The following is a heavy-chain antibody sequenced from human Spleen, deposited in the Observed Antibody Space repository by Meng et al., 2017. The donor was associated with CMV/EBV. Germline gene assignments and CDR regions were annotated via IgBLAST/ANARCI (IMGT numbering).Heavy chain of an antibody. D-gene: IGHD2-2*01. CDR1: GGTFSSYA. CDR2: IIPIFGTA. V-gene: IGHV1-69*05. Sequence: SVKVPCKASGGTFSSYAISWVRQAPGQGLEWMGGIIPIFGTANYAQKFQARVTITTDESTGTAYMELSSLRSEDTAGYYCAREARVVPAFGSNNRFDPWGQGTLVTVSS. CDR3: AREARVVPAFGSNNRFDP. J-gene: IGHJ5*02.